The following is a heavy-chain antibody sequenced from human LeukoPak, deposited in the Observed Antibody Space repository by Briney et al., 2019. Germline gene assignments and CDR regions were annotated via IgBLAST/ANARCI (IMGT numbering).Heavy chain of an antibody. CDR2: ISGSGDTT. Sequence: PGGSLRLSCAASGFTFSAYAMTWFRQAPGKGPEWVSVISGSGDTTYYADSVKGRFTVSRDNSKNTLYLQMNSLRAEDTAVYHCATDPGTMIVVPWGQGTLVTVSS. J-gene: IGHJ4*02. CDR3: ATDPGTMIVVP. D-gene: IGHD3-22*01. V-gene: IGHV3-23*01. CDR1: GFTFSAYA.